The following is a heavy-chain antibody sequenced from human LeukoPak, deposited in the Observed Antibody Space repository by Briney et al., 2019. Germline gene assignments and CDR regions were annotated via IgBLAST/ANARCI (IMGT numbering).Heavy chain of an antibody. CDR3: ARDRRYYDILTGYYGAFDI. V-gene: IGHV3-7*04. CDR2: INQDGGDK. D-gene: IGHD3-9*01. CDR1: GFTFSNFY. Sequence: GGSLRLSCAASGFTFSNFYMSWVRQAPGKGLEWVANINQDGGDKNYVDSVKGRFAISRDNAKNSLYPQMNSLRAEDTAVYYCARDRRYYDILTGYYGAFDIWGQGTMVTVSS. J-gene: IGHJ3*02.